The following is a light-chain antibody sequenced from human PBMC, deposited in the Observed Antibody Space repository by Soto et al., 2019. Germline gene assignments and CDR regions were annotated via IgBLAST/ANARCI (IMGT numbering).Light chain of an antibody. J-gene: IGKJ1*01. V-gene: IGKV1-17*01. Sequence: DIQMTQSPSSLSASVGDRVTITCRASQSISNHVNWYQQKPGKAPKLLINDASRLQSGVPSRFSGSGSGTEFALTISSLQPDDFATYYCQHYNSYAEAFGQGTKVELK. CDR3: QHYNSYAEA. CDR2: DAS. CDR1: QSISNH.